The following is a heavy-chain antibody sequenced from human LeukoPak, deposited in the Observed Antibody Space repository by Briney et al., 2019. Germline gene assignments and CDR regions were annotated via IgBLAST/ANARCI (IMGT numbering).Heavy chain of an antibody. Sequence: ASVKVSCKASGGTFSSYAISWVRQAPGQGLEWMGGIIPIFDTANYAQKFQGRVTITADESTSAAYMELSSLRSEDTAVYYCASASIAARYYYDSSGYSPFDYWGQGTLVTVSS. D-gene: IGHD3-22*01. J-gene: IGHJ4*02. CDR3: ASASIAARYYYDSSGYSPFDY. CDR2: IIPIFDTA. V-gene: IGHV1-69*13. CDR1: GGTFSSYA.